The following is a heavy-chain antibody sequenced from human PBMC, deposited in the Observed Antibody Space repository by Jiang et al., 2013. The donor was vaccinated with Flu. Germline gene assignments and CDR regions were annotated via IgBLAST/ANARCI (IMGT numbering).Heavy chain of an antibody. D-gene: IGHD6-19*01. V-gene: IGHV3-7*03. CDR3: LGGVAAGY. CDR1: GFTLNNYW. Sequence: QLVESGGGLVQPGGSLRLSCAVSGFTLNNYWMGWVRQAPGTGLEWVANINPDGDDENYVDSVRGRFTISRDTAENSLYLQMSSLRAEDTAVYYCLGGVAAGYWGQGTLVTVSS. CDR2: INPDGDDE. J-gene: IGHJ4*02.